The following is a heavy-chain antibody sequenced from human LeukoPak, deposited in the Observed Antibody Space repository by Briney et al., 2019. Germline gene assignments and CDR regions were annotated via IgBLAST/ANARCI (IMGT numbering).Heavy chain of an antibody. CDR2: ISWDSAAI. D-gene: IGHD6-13*01. Sequence: HTGGSLRLSCAASGFRFDDYAMDWVRHAPGKGLEGVSGISWDSAAIGYADSVKGRFTLSRDNAKNSLFLQMSSLRVEDTALYYCTKRARMGIAAAGDGFHIWGQGTMVTVSS. V-gene: IGHV3-9*01. CDR1: GFRFDDYA. CDR3: TKRARMGIAAAGDGFHI. J-gene: IGHJ3*02.